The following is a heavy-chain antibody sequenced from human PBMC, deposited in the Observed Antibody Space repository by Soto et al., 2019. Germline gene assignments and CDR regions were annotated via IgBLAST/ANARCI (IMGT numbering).Heavy chain of an antibody. CDR2: ISSSSNTI. CDR3: ARDTPIAVAND. Sequence: EVQLVEAGGGLVQPGGSLRLSCAASGFTFSSYSMNWVRQAPGKGLEWVSYISSSSNTIYYADSVKGRFTISRDNAKNSLYLQMNRLRAEDTAVYYCARDTPIAVANDWGQGTLVTVSS. J-gene: IGHJ4*02. CDR1: GFTFSSYS. D-gene: IGHD6-19*01. V-gene: IGHV3-48*01.